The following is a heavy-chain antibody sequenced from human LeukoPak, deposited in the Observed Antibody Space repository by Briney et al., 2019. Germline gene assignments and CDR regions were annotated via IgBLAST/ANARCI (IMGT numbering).Heavy chain of an antibody. D-gene: IGHD5-18*01. CDR3: ARDRGVAPQLWTDLDH. CDR2: IYTSGST. Sequence: SQTLSLTCTVSGGSISSGSYYWSWIRQPAGEGLEWIGRIYTSGSTNYNPSLKSRVTISVDTSKNQFSLKLSSVTAADTAVYYCARDRGVAPQLWTDLDHWGQGTLVTVSS. V-gene: IGHV4-61*02. CDR1: GGSISSGSYY. J-gene: IGHJ4*02.